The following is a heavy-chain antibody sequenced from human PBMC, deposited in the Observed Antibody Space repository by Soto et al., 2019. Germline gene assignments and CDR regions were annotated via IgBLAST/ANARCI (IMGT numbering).Heavy chain of an antibody. CDR1: GYTFTNYG. CDR2: LSAYNGNR. Sequence: QVQLLQSGAEVKKPGASVKVSCKAFGYTFTNYGISWVREAPGQGLEWMGWLSAYNGNRNYAQNLQGRVTMTTETSTSTVYMELRSLRSDDTAVYYCARERGRGATAYDYGMDVWGQGTTVTVSS. D-gene: IGHD1-26*01. V-gene: IGHV1-18*01. CDR3: ARERGRGATAYDYGMDV. J-gene: IGHJ6*02.